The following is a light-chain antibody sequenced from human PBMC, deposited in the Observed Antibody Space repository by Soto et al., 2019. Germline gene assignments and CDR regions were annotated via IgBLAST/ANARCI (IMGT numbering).Light chain of an antibody. J-gene: IGKJ1*01. Sequence: DIQMTQSPSSLSASVGDRVTITCRASQSISTYLNWYQQKAGLAPKLLIYAASSLQSGVPSRFSGSGSGTEFTLTISSLQPDDFATYYCQQYNSYSWTFGQGTKVDIK. CDR1: QSISTY. CDR2: AAS. V-gene: IGKV1-39*01. CDR3: QQYNSYSWT.